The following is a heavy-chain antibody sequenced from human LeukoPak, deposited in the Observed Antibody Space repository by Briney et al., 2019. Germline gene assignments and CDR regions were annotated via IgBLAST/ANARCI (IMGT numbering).Heavy chain of an antibody. CDR1: GGSFSSYY. V-gene: IGHV4-34*01. CDR3: ARRKAVAGYTFDY. D-gene: IGHD6-19*01. J-gene: IGHJ4*01. CDR2: INHSGST. Sequence: PSETLSLTCAVYGGSFSSYYWSWIRRPPGKGLEWIGEINHSGSTNYNPSLKSRVTISVDTSKNQFSLKLSSVTAADTAVYYCARRKAVAGYTFDYWAHGTLVTVSS.